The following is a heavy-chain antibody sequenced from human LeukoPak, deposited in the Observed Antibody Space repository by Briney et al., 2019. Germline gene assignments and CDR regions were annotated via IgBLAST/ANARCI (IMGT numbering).Heavy chain of an antibody. V-gene: IGHV4-59*12. CDR3: ANKVYCSTTSCYHAGY. CDR2: IYHSGTT. J-gene: IGHJ4*02. D-gene: IGHD2-2*01. Sequence: PSETLSLTCTVSGGSISSYYWSWIRQPPGKGLEWIGEIYHSGTTNYNPSLKSRVTISIDTSRNQFSLKLTSVTAADTAVYYCANKVYCSTTSCYHAGYWGQGTLVTVTS. CDR1: GGSISSYY.